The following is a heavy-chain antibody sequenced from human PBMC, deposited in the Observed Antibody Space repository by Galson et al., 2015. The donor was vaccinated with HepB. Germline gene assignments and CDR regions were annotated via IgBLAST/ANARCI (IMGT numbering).Heavy chain of an antibody. CDR3: ARDVPSYCSSNSCQFGAFDM. Sequence: SVKVSCKASGGTFGNHAVAWVRQAPGQGLEYMGGAIPVFGGTNNAQKFQGRVTITVDESTNTVYMELRSLRPDDTAVYYCARDVPSYCSSNSCQFGAFDMWGQGTLVTVSS. J-gene: IGHJ3*02. D-gene: IGHD2-2*01. V-gene: IGHV1-69*13. CDR2: AIPVFGGT. CDR1: GGTFGNHA.